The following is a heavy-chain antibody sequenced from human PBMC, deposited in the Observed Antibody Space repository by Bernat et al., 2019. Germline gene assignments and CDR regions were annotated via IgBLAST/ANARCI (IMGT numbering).Heavy chain of an antibody. V-gene: IGHV1-8*02. J-gene: IGHJ4*02. CDR2: MNPNSGNT. D-gene: IGHD4-17*01. CDR3: ARGRDYGDFHFDY. Sequence: QVQLVQSGAEVKKPGSSVKVSCKASGGTFSSYAISWVRQATGQGLEWMGWMNPNSGNTGYAQKFQGRVTMTRNTSISTAYMELSSLRSEDTAVYYCARGRDYGDFHFDYWGQGTLVTVSS. CDR1: GGTFSSYA.